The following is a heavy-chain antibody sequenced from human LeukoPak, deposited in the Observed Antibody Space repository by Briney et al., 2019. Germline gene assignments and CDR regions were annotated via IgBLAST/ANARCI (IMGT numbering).Heavy chain of an antibody. CDR1: GGSISSYY. CDR2: IYTSGST. V-gene: IGHV4-4*07. CDR3: ARDYYYGSGSTTDH. J-gene: IGHJ5*02. D-gene: IGHD3-10*01. Sequence: SETLSLTCTVSGGSISSYYWSWIRRPAGKGPEWIGRIYTSGSTNYNPSLKSRVTMSVDTSKNQFSLKLSSVTAADTAVYYCARDYYYGSGSTTDHWGQGTLVTVSS.